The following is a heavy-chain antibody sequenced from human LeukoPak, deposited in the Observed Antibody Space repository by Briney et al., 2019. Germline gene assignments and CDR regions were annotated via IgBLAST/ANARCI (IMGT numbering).Heavy chain of an antibody. Sequence: PSETLSLTCTVSGGSISSSSYYWGWIRQPPGKGLEWIGSIYYSGSTYYNPSLKSRVTISVDTSKNQFSLKLSSVTAADTAVYYCARLRIAAAGGSGWFEPWGQGTLVTVSS. CDR3: ARLRIAAAGGSGWFEP. D-gene: IGHD6-13*01. CDR1: GGSISSSSYY. CDR2: IYYSGST. V-gene: IGHV4-39*01. J-gene: IGHJ5*02.